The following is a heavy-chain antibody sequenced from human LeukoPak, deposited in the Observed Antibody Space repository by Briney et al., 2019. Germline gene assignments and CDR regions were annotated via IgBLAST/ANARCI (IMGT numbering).Heavy chain of an antibody. CDR2: ISSSSSYI. D-gene: IGHD3-9*01. V-gene: IGHV3-21*01. Sequence: GGSLRLSCSASGFTFSSYSMNWVRQAPGKGLEWVSSISSSSSYIYYADSVNGRFTISRDNAKNSLYLQMNSLRAEDTAVYYCAIPGYDSLTGYYTPDYWGQGTLVTVSS. CDR3: AIPGYDSLTGYYTPDY. J-gene: IGHJ4*02. CDR1: GFTFSSYS.